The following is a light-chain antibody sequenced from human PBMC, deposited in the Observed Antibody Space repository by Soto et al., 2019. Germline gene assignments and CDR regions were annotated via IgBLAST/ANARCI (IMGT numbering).Light chain of an antibody. Sequence: EIVLTQSPATLSLSPGERATLSCRASQSVSSYLAWYQQKPGQAPRLLIYDASNRATGIPARFSGSGHGNDFTITISSLAPEDFAVYHCKKRSKWPRKFGQWTKVDIK. V-gene: IGKV3-11*01. CDR2: DAS. CDR1: QSVSSY. CDR3: KKRSKWPRK. J-gene: IGKJ1*01.